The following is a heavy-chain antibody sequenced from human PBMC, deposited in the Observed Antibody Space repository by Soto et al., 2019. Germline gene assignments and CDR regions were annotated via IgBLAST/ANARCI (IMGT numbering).Heavy chain of an antibody. CDR2: IYYTGST. J-gene: IGHJ4*01. V-gene: IGHV4-59*01. CDR3: AKVVSCGELEY. CDR1: GVSSNNYY. Sequence: LVLTCTVSGVSSNNYYWPCVRRRQGKRLMWMGGIYYTGSTTYNPSLRSRVTFSFDTYKNHFSLSLTSVTAADAAAYFCAKVVSCGELEYWGHET. D-gene: IGHD6-25*01.